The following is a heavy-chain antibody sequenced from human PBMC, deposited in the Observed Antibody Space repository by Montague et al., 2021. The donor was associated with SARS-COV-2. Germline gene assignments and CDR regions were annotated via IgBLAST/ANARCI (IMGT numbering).Heavy chain of an antibody. V-gene: IGHV4-34*01. D-gene: IGHD1-1*01. CDR2: INYGGST. CDR1: GGPFSDYH. Sequence: SETLSLTCAVYGGPFSDYHWTWIRQSPGGGLEWIGQINYGGSTKYNPSLRSRVTISIDTSKNQFSLKLTSVTAADTAVYYCARGAPGNWGQGTLVTVSS. J-gene: IGHJ4*02. CDR3: ARGAPGN.